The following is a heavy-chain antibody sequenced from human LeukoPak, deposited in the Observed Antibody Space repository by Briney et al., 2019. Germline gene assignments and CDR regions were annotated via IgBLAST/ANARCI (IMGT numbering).Heavy chain of an antibody. CDR1: GGSISSSSYY. V-gene: IGHV4-39*07. Sequence: SETLSLTCTVSGGSISSSSYYWGWIRQPPGKGLEWIGSIYYSGSTYYNPSLKSRVTISVDTSKNQFSLKLSSVTAADTAVYYYARESSSSLDFDYWGQGTLVTVSS. CDR2: IYYSGST. J-gene: IGHJ4*02. D-gene: IGHD6-6*01. CDR3: ARESSSSLDFDY.